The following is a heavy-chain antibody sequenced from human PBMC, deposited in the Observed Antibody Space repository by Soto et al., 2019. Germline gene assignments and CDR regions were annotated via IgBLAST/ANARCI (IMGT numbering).Heavy chain of an antibody. Sequence: EVQLVESGGGLVQPGGSLRLSCAASGFTFSSYSINWVRQAPGKGLEWLSYIGISTSSIYYADSVEGRFTISRDNAKNSLYLQMDSLRAEDTAVYYCARGHSIDYWGQGALVTVSS. D-gene: IGHD5-18*01. CDR2: IGISTSSI. CDR3: ARGHSIDY. V-gene: IGHV3-48*01. J-gene: IGHJ4*02. CDR1: GFTFSSYS.